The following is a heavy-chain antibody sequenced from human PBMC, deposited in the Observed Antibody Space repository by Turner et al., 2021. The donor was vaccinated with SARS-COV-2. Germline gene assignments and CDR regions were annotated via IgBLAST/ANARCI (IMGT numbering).Heavy chain of an antibody. D-gene: IGHD4-4*01. V-gene: IGHV3-30*18. J-gene: IGHJ4*02. CDR2: TSYDGSNK. CDR1: VFTFSSYG. CDR3: AKQQGLYSSPMYYFDY. Sequence: QVQLVESGGGVVQPGRSLRLSCAASVFTFSSYGMHWVRQAPGKGLEWVAVTSYDGSNKYYADSVKGRFTISRDNSKNTLYLQMNSLRAEDTAVYYCAKQQGLYSSPMYYFDYWGQGTLVTVSS.